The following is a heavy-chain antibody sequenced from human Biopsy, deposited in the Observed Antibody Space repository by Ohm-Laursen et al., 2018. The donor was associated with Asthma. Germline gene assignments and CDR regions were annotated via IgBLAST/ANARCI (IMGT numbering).Heavy chain of an antibody. Sequence: SSVKVSCNASGYTFINYAIHWVRQAPGQRLEWMGWTSAYNGNTNYAQKLQGRVTMTTDTSTSTAYMELRSLRSDDTAVYYCAREAYDILTGYYGGGGMDVWGQGTTVTVSS. CDR2: TSAYNGNT. CDR1: GYTFINYA. J-gene: IGHJ6*02. D-gene: IGHD3-9*01. V-gene: IGHV1-18*01. CDR3: AREAYDILTGYYGGGGMDV.